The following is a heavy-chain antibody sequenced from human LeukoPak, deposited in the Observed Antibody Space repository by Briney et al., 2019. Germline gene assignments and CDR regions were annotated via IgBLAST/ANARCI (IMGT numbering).Heavy chain of an antibody. Sequence: PSETLSLTCTVSGGSISSYYWSWLRQPPGKGLEWIGYIYYSGSTNYNPSLKSRVTISVDTSKNQFSLKLSSVTAADTAVYYCARARVVSVGAFDIWGQGTMVTVSS. CDR3: ARARVVSVGAFDI. V-gene: IGHV4-59*08. CDR1: GGSISSYY. CDR2: IYYSGST. D-gene: IGHD2-15*01. J-gene: IGHJ3*02.